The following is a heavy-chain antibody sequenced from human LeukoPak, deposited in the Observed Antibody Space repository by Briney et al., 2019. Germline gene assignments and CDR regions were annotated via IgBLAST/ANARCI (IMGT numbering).Heavy chain of an antibody. J-gene: IGHJ4*02. CDR1: GGTCSSYA. V-gene: IGHV1-69*13. Sequence: ASVKVSCKASGGTCSSYAISWVRQAPGQGLVWMGGIIPILGTANYAQKFQGRVTITADESTSTAYMELSSLRSEDTAVYYCARHRGIAVEFDYWGQGTLVTVSS. CDR3: ARHRGIAVEFDY. CDR2: IIPILGTA. D-gene: IGHD6-19*01.